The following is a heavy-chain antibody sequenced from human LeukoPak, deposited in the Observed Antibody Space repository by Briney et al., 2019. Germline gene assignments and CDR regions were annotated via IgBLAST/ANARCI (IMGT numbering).Heavy chain of an antibody. CDR2: IYPGDSDT. D-gene: IGHD3-22*01. CDR3: ARHSIDSTIDY. J-gene: IGHJ4*02. CDR1: GYSFNSYW. V-gene: IGHV5-51*01. Sequence: GESLKISCKGSGYSFNSYWIGWVRQMPGKGLEWMGIIYPGDSDTRYSPSFQGQVTISAHKSISTAYLQWSSLKASDTAMYYCARHSIDSTIDYWGQGTLVTVSS.